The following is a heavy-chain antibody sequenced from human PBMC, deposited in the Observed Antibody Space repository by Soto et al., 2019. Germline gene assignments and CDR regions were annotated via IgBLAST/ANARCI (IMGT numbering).Heavy chain of an antibody. J-gene: IGHJ4*02. CDR3: AGDGDYYDSSGVSYYFDY. D-gene: IGHD3-22*01. CDR2: INPSGGST. Sequence: ASVALCCEASGYRFTIYYRRWVRQDHEQGLEWMGIINPSGGSTSYAQKFQGRVTMTRDTSTSTVYMELSSLRSEDTAVYYCAGDGDYYDSSGVSYYFDYWGQGTLVTAPQ. V-gene: IGHV1-46*01. CDR1: GYRFTIYY.